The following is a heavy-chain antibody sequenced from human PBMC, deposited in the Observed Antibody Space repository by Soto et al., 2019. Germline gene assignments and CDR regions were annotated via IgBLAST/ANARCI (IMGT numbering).Heavy chain of an antibody. CDR2: VYYSGST. Sequence: SWIRQHPGKGLEWIGYVYYSGSTYYNPSLKSRLTISVDTSKNQFSLELSSVTAADTAVYYCAGSLSGIDYSGQRILVTGYS. J-gene: IGHJ4*02. CDR3: AGSLSGIDY. D-gene: IGHD3-10*01. V-gene: IGHV4-31*02.